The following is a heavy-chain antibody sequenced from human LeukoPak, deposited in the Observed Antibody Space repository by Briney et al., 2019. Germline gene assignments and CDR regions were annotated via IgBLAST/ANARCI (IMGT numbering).Heavy chain of an antibody. D-gene: IGHD3-10*01. Sequence: SQTLSLTCTVSGGSISSGSYYRSWIRQPAGKGLEWIGRIYTSGSTNYNPSLKSRVTISVDTSKNQFSLKLSSVTAADTAVYYRARDLLHYGSGIDYWGQGTLVTVSS. CDR2: IYTSGST. J-gene: IGHJ4*02. CDR1: GGSISSGSYY. CDR3: ARDLLHYGSGIDY. V-gene: IGHV4-61*02.